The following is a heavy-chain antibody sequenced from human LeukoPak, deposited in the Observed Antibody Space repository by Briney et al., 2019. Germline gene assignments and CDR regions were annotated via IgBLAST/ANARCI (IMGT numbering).Heavy chain of an antibody. V-gene: IGHV4-59*01. CDR3: ARVTGYMIEDYFDY. Sequence: SETLSLTCTLSVGSISSYYCSCISPPPQGGVGWVGYIFYSGSTNYNPSLKSRVTISVDTSKNQFSLRLSSVTAADTAVYYCARVTGYMIEDYFDYWGQGTLVTVSS. J-gene: IGHJ4*02. CDR1: VGSISSYY. D-gene: IGHD3-22*01. CDR2: IFYSGST.